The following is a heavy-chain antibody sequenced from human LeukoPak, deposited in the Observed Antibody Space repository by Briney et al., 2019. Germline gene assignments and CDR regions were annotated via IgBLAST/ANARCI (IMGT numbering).Heavy chain of an antibody. V-gene: IGHV3-7*03. D-gene: IGHD3-16*01. Sequence: PGGSLRLSCAASGFTFSSYWMSWARQAPGKGLEWVASINHNGNVNYYVDSVKGRFTISRDNAKNSLYLQMSNLRAEDTAAYFCARGGGLDVWGQGATVTVSS. CDR3: ARGGGLDV. CDR2: INHNGNVN. J-gene: IGHJ6*02. CDR1: GFTFSSYW.